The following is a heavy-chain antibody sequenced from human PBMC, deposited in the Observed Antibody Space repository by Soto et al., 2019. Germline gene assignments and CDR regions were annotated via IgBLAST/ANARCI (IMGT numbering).Heavy chain of an antibody. Sequence: GSLRLSCAASGFTFSSYSMNWVRQAPGKGLEWVSYISSSSSTIYYADSVKGRFTISRDNAKNSLYLQMNSLRAEDTAVYYCARDMQVGYCSGGSCHENDYGDYCFDYWGQGTLVTVSS. D-gene: IGHD2-15*01. CDR1: GFTFSSYS. J-gene: IGHJ4*02. V-gene: IGHV3-48*01. CDR2: ISSSSSTI. CDR3: ARDMQVGYCSGGSCHENDYGDYCFDY.